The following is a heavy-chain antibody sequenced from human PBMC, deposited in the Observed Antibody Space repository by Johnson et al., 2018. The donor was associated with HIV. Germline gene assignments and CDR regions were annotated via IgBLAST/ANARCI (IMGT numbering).Heavy chain of an antibody. D-gene: IGHD5-12*01. CDR3: ARERSRGGYSGYDYGAFDI. J-gene: IGHJ3*02. Sequence: VQLVESGGGLVQPGGSLRLSCAASGFTFRNYWMSWVRQAPGKGLEWVGNIQEDGSQIHYMDSVKGRFTISRDNAENSLYLQMTSLRGEDTAVYYCARERSRGGYSGYDYGAFDIWGQGTMVTVSS. CDR2: IQEDGSQI. CDR1: GFTFRNYW. V-gene: IGHV3-7*01.